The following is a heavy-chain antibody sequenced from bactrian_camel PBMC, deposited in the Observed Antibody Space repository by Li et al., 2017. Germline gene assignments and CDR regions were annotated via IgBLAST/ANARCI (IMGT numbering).Heavy chain of an antibody. D-gene: IGHD3*01. CDR2: IYTGSGNT. CDR1: GYTYSTNC. Sequence: QLVESGGGSVQAGGSLRLSCAASGYTYSTNCMAWFRQAPGKEREGVAAIYTGSGNTYYADSVKGRFTISQDNAENTVYLQMNSLKPEDTALYYCFQVGSVGYWGQGTQVTVS. CDR3: FQVGSVGY. V-gene: IGHV3S25*01. J-gene: IGHJ6*01.